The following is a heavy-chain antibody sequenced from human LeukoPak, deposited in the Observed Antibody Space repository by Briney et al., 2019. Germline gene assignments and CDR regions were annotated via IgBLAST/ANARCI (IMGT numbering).Heavy chain of an antibody. CDR1: GYTFATDW. CDR2: IDPGDSDT. D-gene: IGHD3-22*01. V-gene: IGHV5-51*01. Sequence: GESLKISCRGSGYTFATDWIAWVRQMPGKGLEWMGIIDPGDSDTRYSPSFQGQVTISADKSISTAYLQWSSLKASDTAIYYCARLRGYYESSEDIWGQGTMVTVSS. J-gene: IGHJ3*02. CDR3: ARLRGYYESSEDI.